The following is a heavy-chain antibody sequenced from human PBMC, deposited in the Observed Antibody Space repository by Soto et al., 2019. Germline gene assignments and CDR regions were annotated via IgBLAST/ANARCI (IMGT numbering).Heavy chain of an antibody. V-gene: IGHV5-51*01. CDR1: GYSFTSYW. J-gene: IGHJ6*02. Sequence: GESLKISCKGSGYSFTSYWIGRVRQMPGKGLEWMGIIYPGDSDTRYSPSFQGQVTISADKSISTAYLQWSSLKASDTAMYYCARLGTRYYDSSGYYYYGMDVWGQGTAVTVSS. CDR2: IYPGDSDT. D-gene: IGHD3-22*01. CDR3: ARLGTRYYDSSGYYYYGMDV.